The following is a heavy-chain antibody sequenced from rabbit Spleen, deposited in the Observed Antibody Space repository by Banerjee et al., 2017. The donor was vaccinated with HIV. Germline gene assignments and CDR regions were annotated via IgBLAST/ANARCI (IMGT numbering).Heavy chain of an antibody. CDR1: GLDLSVNY. CDR2: IVPIFGVT. V-gene: IGHV1S7*01. D-gene: IGHD6-1*01. J-gene: IGHJ4*01. CDR3: VREAGYGGYGDANL. Sequence: HLKESGGGLVQPGGSLKLSCKASGLDLSVNYWICWVRQAPGKGLEWIGYIVPIFGVTYYANWVNGRFTISSHDAQNTLYLQLNSLAAADTATYFCVREAGYGGYGDANLWGQGTLVTVS.